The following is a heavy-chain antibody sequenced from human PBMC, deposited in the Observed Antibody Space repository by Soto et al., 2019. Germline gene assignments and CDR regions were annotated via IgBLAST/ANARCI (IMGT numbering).Heavy chain of an antibody. CDR3: ARGITTVRGAITPPYYFYY. Sequence: EVQLLESGGGLVQPGGSLRLSCAASGFTFSSYAMSWVRQAPGKGLEWVSAISGSGGGTYYADSVKGRFTISRDNSKNTLQPQMNSLRVEDTAVYYCARGITTVRGAITPPYYFYYWGQGTLVTVSS. J-gene: IGHJ4*02. D-gene: IGHD3-10*01. V-gene: IGHV3-23*01. CDR2: ISGSGGGT. CDR1: GFTFSSYA.